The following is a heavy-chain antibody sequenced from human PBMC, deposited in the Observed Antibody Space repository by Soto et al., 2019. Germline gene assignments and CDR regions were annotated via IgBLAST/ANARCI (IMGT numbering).Heavy chain of an antibody. V-gene: IGHV3-53*01. D-gene: IGHD2-15*01. Sequence: GGSLRLSCATSGFTITGSYINWVRQAPGKELEWVALISNGVDTYYADSMEGRFTISSDISRNTVYLQMNSLRAEDTAVYFCARGVFTGVVTHFDSWGRGTLVTVSS. J-gene: IGHJ4*02. CDR2: ISNGVDT. CDR3: ARGVFTGVVTHFDS. CDR1: GFTITGSY.